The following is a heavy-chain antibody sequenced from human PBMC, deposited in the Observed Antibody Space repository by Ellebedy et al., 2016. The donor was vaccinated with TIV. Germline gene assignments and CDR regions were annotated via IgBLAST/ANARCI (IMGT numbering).Heavy chain of an antibody. J-gene: IGHJ4*02. D-gene: IGHD4-17*01. CDR2: LSRSGDTT. V-gene: IGHV3-23*01. CDR1: GFTFSSYV. CDR3: AKDRDDDGDFVFDS. Sequence: GESLKISCRASGFTFSSYVMSWVRQAPGKGLKWVSGLSRSGDTTYHADSVKGRFTISRDNPKNTLYLQMNSLRAEDTAVYYCAKDRDDDGDFVFDSWGQGILVTVSA.